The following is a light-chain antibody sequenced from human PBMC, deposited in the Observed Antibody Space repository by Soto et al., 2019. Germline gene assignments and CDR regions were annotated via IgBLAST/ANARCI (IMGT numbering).Light chain of an antibody. CDR1: SSNIGSNT. V-gene: IGLV1-44*01. CDR3: AAWEDSLDGLVV. Sequence: QSVLTQPPSASGTPGQRVTISCSGSSSNIGSNTVNWYQQLPGTAPKLLIYNNNQRPSGVPDRFSGSKSGTSASLAISGLQSEDEADYFCAAWEDSLDGLVVFGGGTQLTVL. CDR2: NNN. J-gene: IGLJ2*01.